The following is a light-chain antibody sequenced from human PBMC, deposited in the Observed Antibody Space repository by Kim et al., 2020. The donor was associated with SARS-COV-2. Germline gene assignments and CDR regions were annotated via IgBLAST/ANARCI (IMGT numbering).Light chain of an antibody. V-gene: IGLV2-14*02. CDR3: NSYTTSTIWV. CDR2: DVT. Sequence: GQSLTFSCTGTSSDVGNYNLVSWYQQHPGKAPKLMIYDVTERPSGVSNRFSGSKSGNTASLTVSGLQAEDEADYYCNSYTTSTIWVFGGGTKLTVL. J-gene: IGLJ3*02. CDR1: SSDVGNYNL.